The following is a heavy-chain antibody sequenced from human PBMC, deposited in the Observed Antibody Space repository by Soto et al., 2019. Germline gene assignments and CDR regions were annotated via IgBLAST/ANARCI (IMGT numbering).Heavy chain of an antibody. D-gene: IGHD4-17*01. CDR1: GFSFSTYW. J-gene: IGHJ4*02. V-gene: IGHV3-74*01. CDR3: ERGGGDYGDYLDY. CDR2: INTAGTTT. Sequence: ELQLVESGGGLVQPGGSLRLSCVASGFSFSTYWMHWVRQAPGKGLVWVSRINTAGTTTPYADSVTGRFTISRDNAKNTLYLQMNSLRAEDTAVYYCERGGGDYGDYLDYWGQGALVTVSS.